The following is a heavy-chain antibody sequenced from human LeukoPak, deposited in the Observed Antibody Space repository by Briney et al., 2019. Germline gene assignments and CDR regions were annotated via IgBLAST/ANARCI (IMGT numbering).Heavy chain of an antibody. J-gene: IGHJ4*02. CDR2: ISASGSNI. Sequence: GGSLRLSCAASGFTFTTYSMNWVRQAPGKGLEWVSYISASGSNIYYADSVKGRFTISRDNAKNSLYLQMNSLRVEDTAVYHCAKRSVGYDFWSGVDYWGQGTRVTVSS. V-gene: IGHV3-48*01. CDR3: AKRSVGYDFWSGVDY. D-gene: IGHD3-3*01. CDR1: GFTFTTYS.